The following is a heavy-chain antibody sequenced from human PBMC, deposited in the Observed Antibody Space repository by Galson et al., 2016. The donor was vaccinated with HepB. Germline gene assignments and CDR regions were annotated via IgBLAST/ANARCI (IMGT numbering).Heavy chain of an antibody. Sequence: SLRLSCAASGFAFSSNAMSWVRQAPGKGLEWVSAISDSGRTTYYTDSVKGRFTISRDNSRNTLHLQMNSLTAEDTAIYYCANLRGGYSGPRYYDYYNGMDVWAREPWSPSP. D-gene: IGHD5-12*01. CDR3: ANLRGGYSGPRYYDYYNGMDV. CDR1: GFAFSSNA. CDR2: ISDSGRTT. V-gene: IGHV3-23*01. J-gene: IGHJ6*02.